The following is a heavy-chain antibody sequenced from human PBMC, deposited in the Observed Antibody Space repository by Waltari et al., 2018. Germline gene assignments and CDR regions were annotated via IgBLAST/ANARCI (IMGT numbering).Heavy chain of an antibody. J-gene: IGHJ4*02. CDR2: IYTGGST. CDR3: AGNYDILTGYWGTPDY. CDR1: GFTVSSNY. Sequence: EVQLVESGGGLIQPGGSLRLSCAASGFTVSSNYMSWVRQAPGKGLAWVSVIYTGGSTYYADSVKGRFTISIDNSKNTLYLQMNSLRAEDTAVYYCAGNYDILTGYWGTPDYWGQGTLVTVSS. V-gene: IGHV3-53*01. D-gene: IGHD3-9*01.